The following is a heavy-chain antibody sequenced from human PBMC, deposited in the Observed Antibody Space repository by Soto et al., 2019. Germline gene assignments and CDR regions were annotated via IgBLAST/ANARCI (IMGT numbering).Heavy chain of an antibody. V-gene: IGHV1-46*01. D-gene: IGHD4-17*01. CDR3: ARTSSPTTVTTGYYYYGMDV. Sequence: ASVKVSCKASGYTFTSYYIHWVRQAPGQGLEWMGIINPSGGSTSYAQKFQGRVTMTRDTSTSTVYMELSSLRSEDTAVYYCARTSSPTTVTTGYYYYGMDVWGQGTTVTVSS. CDR1: GYTFTSYY. J-gene: IGHJ6*02. CDR2: INPSGGST.